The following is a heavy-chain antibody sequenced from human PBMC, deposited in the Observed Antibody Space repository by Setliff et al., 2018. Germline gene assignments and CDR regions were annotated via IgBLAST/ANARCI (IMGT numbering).Heavy chain of an antibody. D-gene: IGHD1-26*01. V-gene: IGHV3-21*01. CDR1: GFTFSSYA. Sequence: GGSLRLSCAASGFTFSSYAMHWVRQAPGKGLEWVSSISSSSSYIYYTDSVKGRFAISRDNAKNSLYLQMNSLRAEDTAVYYCARDPPWELRYFDLWGRGTLVTVSS. CDR3: ARDPPWELRYFDL. CDR2: ISSSSSYI. J-gene: IGHJ2*01.